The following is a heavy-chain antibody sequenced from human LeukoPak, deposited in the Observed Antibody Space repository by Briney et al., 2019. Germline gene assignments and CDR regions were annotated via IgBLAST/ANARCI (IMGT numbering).Heavy chain of an antibody. J-gene: IGHJ6*02. CDR2: ISYDGSNK. V-gene: IGHV3-30-3*01. D-gene: IGHD3-22*01. CDR1: GFTFSSYA. Sequence: GGSLRRSCAASGFTFSSYAMHWVRQAPGKGLEWVAVISYDGSNKYYADSVKGRFTISRDNSKNTLYLQMNSLRAEDTAVYYCARELGYYDSSGYYGDYYGMDVWGQGTTVTVSS. CDR3: ARELGYYDSSGYYGDYYGMDV.